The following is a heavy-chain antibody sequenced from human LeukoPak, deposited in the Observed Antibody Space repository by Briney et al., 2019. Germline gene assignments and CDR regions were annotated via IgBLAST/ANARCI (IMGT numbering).Heavy chain of an antibody. J-gene: IGHJ4*02. CDR3: AALGEYSSSSYYFDY. CDR2: MNPNSGDT. V-gene: IGHV1-8*01. CDR1: GYTFTNYD. Sequence: ASVEVSCKASGYTFTNYDINWVRQAAGQGLEWMGWMNPNSGDTDYVQKFRGKVTMTRDTSISTAYMELSSLRSEDTAVYYCAALGEYSSSSYYFDYWGQGTLVTVSS. D-gene: IGHD6-6*01.